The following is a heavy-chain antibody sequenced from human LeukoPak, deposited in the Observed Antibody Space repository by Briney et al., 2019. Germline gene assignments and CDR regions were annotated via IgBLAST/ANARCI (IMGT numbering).Heavy chain of an antibody. V-gene: IGHV4-34*01. CDR2: INHSGST. D-gene: IGHD3-16*01. Sequence: SETLSLTCAVYGGSFSGYYWSWIRQPPGKGLEWIGEINHSGSTNYNPSLKSRVTISVDTSKNQFFLKLSSVTAADTAVYYCAREGAHYFDYWGQGTLVTVSS. CDR1: GGSFSGYY. CDR3: AREGAHYFDY. J-gene: IGHJ4*02.